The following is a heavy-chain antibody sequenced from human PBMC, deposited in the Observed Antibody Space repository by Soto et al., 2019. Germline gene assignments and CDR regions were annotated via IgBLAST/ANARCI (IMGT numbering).Heavy chain of an antibody. J-gene: IGHJ3*02. Sequence: GGSLRLSCAASGVTFSSYAMSWVRQAPGKGQEWVSYITGSGGSTCYADSVKGRFTISRDNAKNTLYLQMNSLRAEDTALYYCAKDHETYCSGGSFYLGHAFDIWGQGTMVTVSS. CDR2: ITGSGGST. CDR3: AKDHETYCSGGSFYLGHAFDI. D-gene: IGHD2-15*01. V-gene: IGHV3-23*01. CDR1: GVTFSSYA.